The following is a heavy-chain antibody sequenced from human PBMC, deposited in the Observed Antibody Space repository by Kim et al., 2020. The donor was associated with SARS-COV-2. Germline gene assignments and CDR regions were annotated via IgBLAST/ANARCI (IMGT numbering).Heavy chain of an antibody. Sequence: SETLSLTCTASGGSTSGYYWSWIRQPPGKGLEWIGNFYATGYTKSNPSLKSRVTISVDTSKNQLSLKLTSVTAADTAVYYCARHVEEMATTWG. CDR2: FYATGYT. CDR1: GGSTSGYY. CDR3: ARHVEEMATT. V-gene: IGHV4-59*08. J-gene: IGHJ5*01. D-gene: IGHD5-12*01.